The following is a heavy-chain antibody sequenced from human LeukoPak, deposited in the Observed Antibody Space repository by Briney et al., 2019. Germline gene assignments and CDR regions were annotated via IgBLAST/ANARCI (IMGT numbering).Heavy chain of an antibody. CDR1: GGTFSSYA. Sequence: GASVKVSCKASGGTFSSYAINWVRQAPGQGLEWMGGIIPIFGTANYAQKFQGRLTITADKSTSTAYMELSSLRSEDTAVYYCARDLYYYDSDWFDPWGQGTLVTVSS. CDR3: ARDLYYYDSDWFDP. J-gene: IGHJ5*02. V-gene: IGHV1-69*06. D-gene: IGHD3-22*01. CDR2: IIPIFGTA.